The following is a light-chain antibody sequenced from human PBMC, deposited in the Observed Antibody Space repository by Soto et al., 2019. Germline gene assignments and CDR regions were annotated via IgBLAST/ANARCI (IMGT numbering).Light chain of an antibody. CDR3: QQRRDWPIT. CDR2: DAS. V-gene: IGKV3-11*01. CDR1: QSVSSY. J-gene: IGKJ5*01. Sequence: ESVFIYAPAPPFFSPVERATPSCRASQSVSSYLTWYQQKPGQAPRLLIYDASNRATGIPARFSGSGSGTVFTLTISSLEPEDFAVYYCQQRRDWPITFGQGTRLEIK.